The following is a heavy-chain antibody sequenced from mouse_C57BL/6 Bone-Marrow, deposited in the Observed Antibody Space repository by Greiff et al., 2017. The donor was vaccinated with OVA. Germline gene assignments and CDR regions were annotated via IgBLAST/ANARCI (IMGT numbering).Heavy chain of an antibody. CDR1: GFTFTDYY. V-gene: IGHV7-3*01. D-gene: IGHD3-1*01. CDR3: ARSRAMDF. Sequence: EVKLMESGGGLVQPGGSLSLSCAASGFTFTDYYLSWVRQPPGKALEWLGFIRSKPNGYTAEYSASVRCRFTISRDNSQSILYLQMNALRAEDSATYYCARSRAMDFWGQGTSVTVSS. CDR2: IRSKPNGYTA. J-gene: IGHJ4*01.